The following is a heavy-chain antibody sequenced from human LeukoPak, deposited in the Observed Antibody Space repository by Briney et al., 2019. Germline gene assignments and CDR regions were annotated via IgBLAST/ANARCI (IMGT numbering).Heavy chain of an antibody. Sequence: SETLSLTCTVSGGSISSGSYYWSWIRQPAGKGLEWIERIYTSGSTNYNPSLKSRVTISVDTSKNQFSLKLSSVTAADTAVYYCARVVAAAGTNYYYYYYMDVWGKGTTVTISS. CDR1: GGSISSGSYY. D-gene: IGHD6-13*01. J-gene: IGHJ6*03. CDR3: ARVVAAAGTNYYYYYYMDV. CDR2: IYTSGST. V-gene: IGHV4-61*02.